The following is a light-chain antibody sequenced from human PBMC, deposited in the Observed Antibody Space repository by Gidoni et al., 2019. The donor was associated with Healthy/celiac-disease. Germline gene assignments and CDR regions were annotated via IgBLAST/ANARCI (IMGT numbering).Light chain of an antibody. CDR2: AAS. CDR3: QQSYSTLWT. Sequence: DIQMTQSPSSLSASVGDRVTITCRASQSISSYLNGYQQKPGKATKLLIYAASSLQSGVPSRFSGSGSGTDFTLTISSLQPDDFATYYCQQSYSTLWTFGQXTRVEIK. CDR1: QSISSY. V-gene: IGKV1-39*01. J-gene: IGKJ1*01.